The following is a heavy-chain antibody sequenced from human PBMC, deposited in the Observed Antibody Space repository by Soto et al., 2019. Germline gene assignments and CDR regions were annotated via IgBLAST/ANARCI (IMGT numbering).Heavy chain of an antibody. J-gene: IGHJ3*02. CDR3: ARDSLGIVVVSSSRAFDI. CDR1: GYTFTSYG. Sequence: ASVKVSCKASGYTFTSYGISWVRQAPGQGLEWMGWINPNNGVTNYAEKFQGWVTMTRDTSIRTAYMELRRLKSDDTAVYYCARDSLGIVVVSSSRAFDIWGQGTMVTVS. D-gene: IGHD3-22*01. CDR2: INPNNGVT. V-gene: IGHV1-2*04.